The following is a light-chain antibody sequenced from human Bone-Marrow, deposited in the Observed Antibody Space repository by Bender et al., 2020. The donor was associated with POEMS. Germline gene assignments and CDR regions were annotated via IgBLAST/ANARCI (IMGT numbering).Light chain of an antibody. CDR2: DVS. J-gene: IGLJ2*01. CDR3: SSYTSSSSSVI. V-gene: IGLV2-14*03. CDR1: SSDIGGHDY. Sequence: QSALTQPASVSGSPGQSITISCTGSSSDIGGHDYVSWYQHHPGKAPKLLIYDVSNRPSGISDRFSGSKSGNTASLTVSGLQADDEADYYCSSYTSSSSSVIFGGGTKLTVL.